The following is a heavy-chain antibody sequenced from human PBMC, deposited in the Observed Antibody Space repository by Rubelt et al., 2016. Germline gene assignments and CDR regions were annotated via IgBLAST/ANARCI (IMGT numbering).Heavy chain of an antibody. Sequence: QVQLVQSGAEVKTPGASVKVSCKASGYSFTDYHLHWVRQDPGQGLEWMGRINPKSGGTNYAQKFQGRVTLTRDKSSRIAYMELSRLRSDDTAVYYCAQDGVYGMDVWGQGTTVTVSS. D-gene: IGHD2-8*01. CDR1: GYSFTDYH. V-gene: IGHV1-2*06. CDR2: INPKSGGT. CDR3: AQDGVYGMDV. J-gene: IGHJ6*02.